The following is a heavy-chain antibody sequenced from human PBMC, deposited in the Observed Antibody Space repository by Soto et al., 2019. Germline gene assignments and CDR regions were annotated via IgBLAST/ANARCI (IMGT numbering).Heavy chain of an antibody. D-gene: IGHD3-10*02. V-gene: IGHV4-59*01. J-gene: IGHJ4*02. Sequence: QVQLQESGPGLVKTSETLSLTCTVSGGSISVYYWSWIRQPPGKGLEWSGYIYNSGSTNSNPSLKSRVTISVDTSKNQFSLNLSSVTAADTAVYYCARVLSGVVDHRFDYGGQGTLVTVSS. CDR1: GGSISVYY. CDR3: ARVLSGVVDHRFDY. CDR2: IYNSGST.